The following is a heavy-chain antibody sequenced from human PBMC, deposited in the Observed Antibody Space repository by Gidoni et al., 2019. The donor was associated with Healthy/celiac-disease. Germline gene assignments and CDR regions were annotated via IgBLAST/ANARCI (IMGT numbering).Heavy chain of an antibody. CDR2: IRSSGSTI. Sequence: EMQLVASGGGLVQPGGSLRLSCAASGFTLRSYEMNWVRPAPGKGLEWVSYIRSSGSTIYYADSVKGRFTISRDNAKNSLYLQMNSLRAEDTAVYYCARANGDYWNLYYFDYWGQGTLVTVSS. CDR3: ARANGDYWNLYYFDY. J-gene: IGHJ4*02. CDR1: GFTLRSYE. D-gene: IGHD4-17*01. V-gene: IGHV3-48*03.